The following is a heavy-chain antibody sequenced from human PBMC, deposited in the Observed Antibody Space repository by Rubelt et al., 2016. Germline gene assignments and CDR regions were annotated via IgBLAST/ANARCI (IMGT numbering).Heavy chain of an antibody. Sequence: QVQLVQSGAEVKKPGASVKVSCKASGYTFTNYGMHWVRQAPGQRLEWMGWIDAGNGDTKYSQKLNDRVSITRDASANTAYMELSSLRSEDTAVYYCARANHGDYEDYWGQGTLVTVSS. V-gene: IGHV1-3*01. CDR1: GYTFTNYG. CDR2: IDAGNGDT. J-gene: IGHJ4*02. D-gene: IGHD4-17*01. CDR3: ARANHGDYEDY.